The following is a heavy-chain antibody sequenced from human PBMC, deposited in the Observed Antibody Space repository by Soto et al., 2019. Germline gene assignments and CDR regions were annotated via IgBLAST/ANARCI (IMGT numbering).Heavy chain of an antibody. V-gene: IGHV3-9*01. D-gene: IGHD6-13*01. CDR1: GFTFDDYA. J-gene: IGHJ1*01. CDR3: VKDESINWYSGHFRH. Sequence: GGSLRLSCAASGFTFDDYAMHWVRQVPGKGLEWVSGINWNSGSIGYGDSVKGRFAISRDNAKNSLHLQMYSLSAEDTAFYYCVKDESINWYSGHFRHWGQGTLVTVSS. CDR2: INWNSGSI.